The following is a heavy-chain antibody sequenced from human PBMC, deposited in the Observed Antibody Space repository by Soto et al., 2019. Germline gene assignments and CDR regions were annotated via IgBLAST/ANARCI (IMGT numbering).Heavy chain of an antibody. Sequence: SETLSLTCTVSGGSISSYYWSWIRQPPGKGLEWIGYIYYSGSTNYNPSLKSRVTISVDTSKNQFSLKLSSVTAADTAVYYCARHGPYGKNFDSWGQGTLVTVSS. V-gene: IGHV4-59*08. CDR1: GGSISSYY. D-gene: IGHD4-17*01. CDR2: IYYSGST. J-gene: IGHJ4*02. CDR3: ARHGPYGKNFDS.